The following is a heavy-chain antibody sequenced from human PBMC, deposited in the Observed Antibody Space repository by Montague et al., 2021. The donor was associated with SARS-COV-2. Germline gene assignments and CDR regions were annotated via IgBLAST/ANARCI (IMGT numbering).Heavy chain of an antibody. CDR3: ARVISRQNNIVVVGLYYFDY. CDR2: IYYSGST. J-gene: IGHJ4*02. CDR1: GGSISSSSYY. Sequence: SETLSLTCTVSGGSISSSSYYWGWIRQPPGKGLEWIGSIYYSGSTYYNPSLKIRVTIPVDTSKNQSSLKLSSVTAADTAVYYCARVISRQNNIVVVGLYYFDYWGQGTLVTVSS. D-gene: IGHD2-15*01. V-gene: IGHV4-39*07.